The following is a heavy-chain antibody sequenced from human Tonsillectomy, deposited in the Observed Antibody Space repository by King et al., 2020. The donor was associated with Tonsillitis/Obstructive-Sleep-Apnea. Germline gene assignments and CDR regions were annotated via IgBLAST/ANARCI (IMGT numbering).Heavy chain of an antibody. J-gene: IGHJ4*02. CDR3: ARGNYDRSGYLDY. D-gene: IGHD3-22*01. V-gene: IGHV3-33*01. Sequence: VQLVESGGGVVQPGRSLRLSCAASGFTFRNFGVHWVRQAPGKGPEWVAVIWYDGSNKYYADSVKGRFTISRDNSKNTLYLQMNSLRVEDTAVYYCARGNYDRSGYLDYWGQGTLVTVSS. CDR2: IWYDGSNK. CDR1: GFTFRNFG.